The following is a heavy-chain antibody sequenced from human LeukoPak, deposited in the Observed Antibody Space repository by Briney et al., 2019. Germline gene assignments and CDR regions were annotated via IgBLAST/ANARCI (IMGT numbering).Heavy chain of an antibody. CDR1: GFTFSSYA. CDR2: ISGSGGTT. V-gene: IGHV3-23*01. D-gene: IGHD5-12*01. Sequence: GESLRLSCAASGFTFSSYAVNWVRQAPGKELEWVSSISGSGGTTQYADSVKGRFTITRDNSKNTLYLQMHGLRAEDTAVYYCAREWGSGYFSLDYWGQGTLVTVSS. J-gene: IGHJ4*02. CDR3: AREWGSGYFSLDY.